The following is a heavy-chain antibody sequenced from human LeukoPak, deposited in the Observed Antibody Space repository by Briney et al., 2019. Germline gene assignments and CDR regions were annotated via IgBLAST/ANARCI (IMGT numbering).Heavy chain of an antibody. CDR1: GFTFSSYW. CDR2: INSDVSST. Sequence: GGSLRLSCAPSGFTFSSYWMHWVRQAPGKRLGWVSRINSDVSSTSYADSVKGRFTISRDNAKNTLYLQMNSLRAEDTAVYYCARGDYGDYVDYWGQGTLVTVSS. D-gene: IGHD4-17*01. V-gene: IGHV3-74*01. CDR3: ARGDYGDYVDY. J-gene: IGHJ4*02.